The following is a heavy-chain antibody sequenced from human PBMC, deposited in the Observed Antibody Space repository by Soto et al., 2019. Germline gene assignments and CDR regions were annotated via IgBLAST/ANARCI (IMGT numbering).Heavy chain of an antibody. J-gene: IGHJ4*02. Sequence: QVQLVESGGGVVQPGRSLRLSCAASGFTFSSHGMHWVRQAPGKGLEWVAVIWYDGSNKYYADSVKGRFTISRDNSKNTLYLQMNSLRAEDTAVYYCASDQSGYSYGKFDYWGQGTLVTVSS. CDR1: GFTFSSHG. D-gene: IGHD5-18*01. CDR3: ASDQSGYSYGKFDY. V-gene: IGHV3-33*01. CDR2: IWYDGSNK.